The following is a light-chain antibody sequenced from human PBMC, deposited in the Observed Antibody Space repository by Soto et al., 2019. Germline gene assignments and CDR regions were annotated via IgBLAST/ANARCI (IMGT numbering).Light chain of an antibody. CDR1: QSVSSSY. CDR3: QQYANWPPWT. Sequence: EIVLTQSPGTLSLSPGERATLSCRASQSVSSSYLAWYQQKPGQAPRLLIYGASNRATGIPDRFSGSGSGTDFTLTISRLEPEDFAMFYCQQYANWPPWTFGQGTKVEIK. V-gene: IGKV3-20*01. CDR2: GAS. J-gene: IGKJ1*01.